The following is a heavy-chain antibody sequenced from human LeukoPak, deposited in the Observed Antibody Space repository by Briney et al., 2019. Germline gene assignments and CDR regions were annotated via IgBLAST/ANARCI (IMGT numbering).Heavy chain of an antibody. V-gene: IGHV4-34*01. D-gene: IGHD3-22*01. CDR3: ARRRSSGYKSPFDY. CDR2: INHSGST. CDR1: GGSFSGYY. Sequence: SETLSLTCAVYGGSFSGYYWSWIRQPPGKGLEWIGEINHSGSTNYNPSLKSRVTISVDTSKNQFSLKLSSVTAADTAVYYCARRRSSGYKSPFDYWGQGTLVTVSS. J-gene: IGHJ4*02.